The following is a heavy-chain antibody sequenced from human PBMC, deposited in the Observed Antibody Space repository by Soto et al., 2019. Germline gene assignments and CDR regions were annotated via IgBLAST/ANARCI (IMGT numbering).Heavy chain of an antibody. D-gene: IGHD6-19*01. V-gene: IGHV3-23*01. J-gene: IGHJ4*02. CDR2: IDYTGGTT. Sequence: GGSLRLSCAASGFTFSILAMGWVSQAPGKGLEWVSVIDYTGGTTYYTDSVKGRFIISRDNSKKMLYLQMNSLRAEDTAVYCCAKDASRTSGWYYFDYWGQGALVTVSS. CDR3: AKDASRTSGWYYFDY. CDR1: GFTFSILA.